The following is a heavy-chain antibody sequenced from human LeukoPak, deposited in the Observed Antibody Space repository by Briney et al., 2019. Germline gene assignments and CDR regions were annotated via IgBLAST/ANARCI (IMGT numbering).Heavy chain of an antibody. Sequence: ASVKVSCKASGYTFTGYYMHWVRQAPGQGLEWMGWINPNSGGTNYAQKFQGRVTMTRDTSISTAYMELSRLRSDDMAVYYCARNADTYGHGDWFDPWGQGTLVTVSS. CDR3: ARNADTYGHGDWFDP. D-gene: IGHD5-18*01. J-gene: IGHJ5*02. CDR2: INPNSGGT. CDR1: GYTFTGYY. V-gene: IGHV1-2*02.